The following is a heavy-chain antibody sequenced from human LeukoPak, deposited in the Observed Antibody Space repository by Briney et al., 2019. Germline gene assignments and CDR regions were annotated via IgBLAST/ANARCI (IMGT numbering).Heavy chain of an antibody. Sequence: QPSETLSLTCTVSGGSISSSSYYWGWIRQPPGKGLEWIGSIYYSGSTYYNPSLKSRVTISVDTSKNQFSLKLSSVTAADTAVYYCARVCKSSSSWGDYYYYYYMDVWGKGTTVTISS. J-gene: IGHJ6*03. D-gene: IGHD6-6*01. CDR1: GGSISSSSYY. V-gene: IGHV4-39*07. CDR2: IYYSGST. CDR3: ARVCKSSSSWGDYYYYYYMDV.